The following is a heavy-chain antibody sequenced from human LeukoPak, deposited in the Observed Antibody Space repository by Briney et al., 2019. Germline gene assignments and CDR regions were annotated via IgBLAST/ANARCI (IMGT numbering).Heavy chain of an antibody. CDR2: ISGSGGST. D-gene: IGHD1-26*01. Sequence: GASPRLSCAASGFTFSSYAMSWVRQAPGKGLEWVSAISGSGGSTYYADSVKGRFTISRDNSKNTLYLQMNSLRAEDTAVYYCAKDHRASIVGATPYFDYWGQGTLVTVSS. CDR3: AKDHRASIVGATPYFDY. J-gene: IGHJ4*02. CDR1: GFTFSSYA. V-gene: IGHV3-23*01.